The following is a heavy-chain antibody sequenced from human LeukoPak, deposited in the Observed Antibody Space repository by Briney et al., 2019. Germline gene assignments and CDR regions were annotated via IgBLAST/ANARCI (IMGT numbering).Heavy chain of an antibody. CDR1: GFTFSSYW. Sequence: GGSLRLSCAASGFTFSSYWMSWVRQAPGKGLEWVANINKDGGEKYYVDSVKGRFTISRDNAKNSLYLQMNSLRANDTAVYYCVKDSPPRYSGSPPAYWGQGTLVTVSS. CDR3: VKDSPPRYSGSPPAY. CDR2: INKDGGEK. J-gene: IGHJ4*02. D-gene: IGHD1-26*01. V-gene: IGHV3-7*03.